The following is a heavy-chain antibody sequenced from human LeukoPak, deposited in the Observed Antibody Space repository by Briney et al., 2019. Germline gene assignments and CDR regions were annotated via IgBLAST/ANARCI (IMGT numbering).Heavy chain of an antibody. CDR3: AREYCSSASCYGWFDP. V-gene: IGHV4-34*01. CDR1: GGSFSGYY. D-gene: IGHD2-2*01. Sequence: SETLSLTCAVYGGSFSGYYWSWIRQPPGKGLEWIGEINHSGSTNYNPSLKSRVTISVGTSKNQFSLKLSSVTAADTAVYYCAREYCSSASCYGWFDPWGQGTLVTVSS. J-gene: IGHJ5*02. CDR2: INHSGST.